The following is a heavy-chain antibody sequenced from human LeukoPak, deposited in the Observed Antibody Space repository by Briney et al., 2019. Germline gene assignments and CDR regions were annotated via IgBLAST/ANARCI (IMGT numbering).Heavy chain of an antibody. CDR3: ARGIAGSAFDI. V-gene: IGHV3-21*01. Sequence: GGSLRLPCAASGFTFSSYSMNWVRQAPGKGLEWVSSISSSSSYIYYADSVKGRFTISRDNAKNSLYLQMNSLRAEDTAVYYCARGIAGSAFDIWGQGTVVTVSS. J-gene: IGHJ3*02. CDR1: GFTFSSYS. CDR2: ISSSSSYI. D-gene: IGHD1-26*01.